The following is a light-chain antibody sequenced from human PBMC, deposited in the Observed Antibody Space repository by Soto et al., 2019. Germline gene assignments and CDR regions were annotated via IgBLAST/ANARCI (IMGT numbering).Light chain of an antibody. CDR2: YAS. CDR1: QTVSSGS. J-gene: IGKJ3*01. Sequence: PRERATLSCRASQTVSSGSLAWYQQKPGQAPRLLIYYASNRATGIPDRFSGSGSGTDFTLTISRLEPEDFAVYYCQQSATFGPGTRWIS. CDR3: QQSAT. V-gene: IGKV3-20*01.